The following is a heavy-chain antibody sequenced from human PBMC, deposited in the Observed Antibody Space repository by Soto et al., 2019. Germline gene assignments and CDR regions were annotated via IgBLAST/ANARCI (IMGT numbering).Heavy chain of an antibody. V-gene: IGHV3-21*01. CDR2: ISSSSSYI. CDR1: GFTFSSYS. J-gene: IGHJ3*02. Sequence: EVQLVESGGSLVKPGGSLRLSCAASGFTFSSYSMNWVRQAPGKGLEWVSSISSSSSYIYYADSVKGRFTISRDNAKNSLYLQMNSLRAEDTAVYYCARDRRGYDILTGYYRGAFDIWGQGTMVTVSS. CDR3: ARDRRGYDILTGYYRGAFDI. D-gene: IGHD3-9*01.